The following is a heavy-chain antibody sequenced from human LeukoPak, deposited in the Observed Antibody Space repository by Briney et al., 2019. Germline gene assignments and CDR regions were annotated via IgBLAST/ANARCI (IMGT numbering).Heavy chain of an antibody. V-gene: IGHV1-69*04. CDR2: IIPILGIA. D-gene: IGHD3-22*01. CDR1: GGTFSSYA. Sequence: SVEVSCKASGGTFSSYAISWVRQAPGQGLEWMGRIIPILGIANYAQKFQGRVTITADKSTSTAYMELSSLRSEDTAVYYCARDAHYDSSGYSNNWGQGTLVTVSS. J-gene: IGHJ4*02. CDR3: ARDAHYDSSGYSNN.